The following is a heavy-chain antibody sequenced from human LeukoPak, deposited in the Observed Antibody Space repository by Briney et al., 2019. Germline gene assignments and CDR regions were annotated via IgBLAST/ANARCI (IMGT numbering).Heavy chain of an antibody. D-gene: IGHD3-22*01. CDR1: GFIFTDYW. V-gene: IGHV3-7*01. CDR3: ARDGGGQYYYDSSGYYY. J-gene: IGHJ4*02. CDR2: VKGDGSAT. Sequence: GGSLRLSCAASGFIFTDYWMNWVRQAPGRGLEWLASVKGDGSATSYVDSVKGRFTISRDNAKNSLYLQMNSLRAEDTAVYYCARDGGGQYYYDSSGYYYWGQGTLVTVSS.